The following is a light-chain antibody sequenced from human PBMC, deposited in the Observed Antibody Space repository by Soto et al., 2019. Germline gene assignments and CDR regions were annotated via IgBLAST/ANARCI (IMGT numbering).Light chain of an antibody. CDR3: QQYSSSGT. J-gene: IGKJ1*01. Sequence: EIVLTQSPGTLSLSPGERATLSCRTSQSFSSNYLAWYQQKPGQAPRLLIYGASNRATGIPDRFSGSGSGTDFTLTISRLEPEDFAVYYCQQYSSSGTFGQGTKVDIK. V-gene: IGKV3-20*01. CDR2: GAS. CDR1: QSFSSNY.